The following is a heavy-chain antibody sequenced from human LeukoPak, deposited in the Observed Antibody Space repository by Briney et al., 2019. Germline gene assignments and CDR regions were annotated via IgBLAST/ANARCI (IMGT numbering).Heavy chain of an antibody. Sequence: PGGSLRLSCAASGFTFSSYAMSWVRQAPGKGLEWDSVISDNGGSTYYADSVKGRFTISRDNFKNTLYLQMNSLRAEDTAVYYCAKARFGSGWYDNWGQGTLVTVSS. CDR2: ISDNGGST. D-gene: IGHD6-19*01. CDR3: AKARFGSGWYDN. CDR1: GFTFSSYA. J-gene: IGHJ5*02. V-gene: IGHV3-23*01.